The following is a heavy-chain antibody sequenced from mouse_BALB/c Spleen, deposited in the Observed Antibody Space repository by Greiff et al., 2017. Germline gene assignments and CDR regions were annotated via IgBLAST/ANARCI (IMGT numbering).Heavy chain of an antibody. CDR3: ARDRATATPYWYFDV. V-gene: IGHV2-9*02. D-gene: IGHD1-2*01. J-gene: IGHJ1*01. Sequence: VQLVESGPGLVAPSQSLSITCTVSGFSLTSYGVHWVRQPPGKGLEWLGVIWAGGSTNYNSALMSRLSISKDNSKSQVFLKMNSLQTDDTAMYYCARDRATATPYWYFDVWGAGTTVTVSS. CDR2: IWAGGST. CDR1: GFSLTSYG.